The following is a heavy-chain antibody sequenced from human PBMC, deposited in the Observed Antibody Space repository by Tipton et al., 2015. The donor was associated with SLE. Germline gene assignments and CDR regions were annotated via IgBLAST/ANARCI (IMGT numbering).Heavy chain of an antibody. J-gene: IGHJ6*03. CDR2: INQSGST. CDR1: GGSFSGYY. D-gene: IGHD6-19*01. Sequence: TLSLTCTVYGGSFSGYYWSWIRQPPGKGLEWIGEINQSGSTNYNPSLTSRGTISVDMSKKQVSLRLTSVTAADTAVYFCARGYKQLSRQWLATVYMDVWGKGTTVTVS. V-gene: IGHV4-34*01. CDR3: ARGYKQLSRQWLATVYMDV.